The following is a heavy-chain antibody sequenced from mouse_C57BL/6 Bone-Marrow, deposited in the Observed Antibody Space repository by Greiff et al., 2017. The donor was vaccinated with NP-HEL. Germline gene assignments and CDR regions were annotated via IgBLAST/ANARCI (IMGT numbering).Heavy chain of an antibody. D-gene: IGHD2-2*01. J-gene: IGHJ3*01. CDR2: IDPSASYT. Sequence: QVQLQQPGAELVRPGTSVKLSCKASGYTFTSYWMHWVKQRPGQGLEWIGVIDPSASYTNYNQKFKGKATLTVDTSSSTAYMQLSSLTSEDSAVYYCERVSTMVKWFAYWGQGTLVTVSA. V-gene: IGHV1-59*01. CDR3: ERVSTMVKWFAY. CDR1: GYTFTSYW.